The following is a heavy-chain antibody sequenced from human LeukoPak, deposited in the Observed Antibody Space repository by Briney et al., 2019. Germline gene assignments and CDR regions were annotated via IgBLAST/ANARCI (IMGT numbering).Heavy chain of an antibody. Sequence: GGSLRLSCAASGFTFSSYGMHWVRQAPGKGLEWVAFIRYDGSNKYYADSVKGRFTISRDNSKNTLYLQMNSLRAEDTAVYYCARAYYDYVWGSYRYTPFDYWGQGTLVTVSS. CDR1: GFTFSSYG. CDR3: ARAYYDYVWGSYRYTPFDY. V-gene: IGHV3-30*02. J-gene: IGHJ4*02. CDR2: IRYDGSNK. D-gene: IGHD3-16*02.